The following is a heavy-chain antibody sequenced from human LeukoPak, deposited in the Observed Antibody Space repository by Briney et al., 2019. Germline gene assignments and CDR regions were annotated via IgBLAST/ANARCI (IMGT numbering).Heavy chain of an antibody. CDR3: ASRRYCTNGVCYAPDY. V-gene: IGHV1-3*01. Sequence: GASVKVSCKASGYTFTSYAMHWVRQAPGQRLEWMGWINAGNGNTKYSQKFQGRVTITRDTSASTAYMESSSLRSEDTAVYYCASRRYCTNGVCYAPDYWGQGTLVTVSS. CDR1: GYTFTSYA. D-gene: IGHD2-8*01. J-gene: IGHJ4*02. CDR2: INAGNGNT.